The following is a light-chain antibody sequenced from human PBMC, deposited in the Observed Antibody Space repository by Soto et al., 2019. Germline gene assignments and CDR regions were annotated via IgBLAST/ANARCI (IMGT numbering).Light chain of an antibody. CDR1: SSDVGGYNY. J-gene: IGLJ2*01. CDR2: EVS. V-gene: IGLV2-8*01. CDR3: SSYAGINNYVV. Sequence: QSALTQPPSASGSPGQSVTISCTGTSSDVGGYNYVSWYQQHPGKAPKLMISEVSKRPSGVPDRFSGSKSGNTASLTVSGLQAEDEADYYCSSYAGINNYVVFGGGTKVTVL.